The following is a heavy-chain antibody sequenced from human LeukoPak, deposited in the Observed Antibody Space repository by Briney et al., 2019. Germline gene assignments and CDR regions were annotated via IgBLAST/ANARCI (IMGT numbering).Heavy chain of an antibody. CDR2: IYYSGST. D-gene: IGHD6-19*01. CDR3: ARYGAYSSTFDY. Sequence: SETLSLTCTVSGGSISSSSYYWGWLRQPPGKLLAWTGSIYYSGSTYYNPSLESRVTISVDTSKNQSSLKLNSVTAADTAVYYCARYGAYSSTFDYWGQGTLLTVSS. CDR1: GGSISSSSYY. J-gene: IGHJ4*02. V-gene: IGHV4-39*07.